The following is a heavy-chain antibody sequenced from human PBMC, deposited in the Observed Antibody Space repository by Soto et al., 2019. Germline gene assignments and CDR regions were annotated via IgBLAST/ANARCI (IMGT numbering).Heavy chain of an antibody. J-gene: IGHJ5*02. Sequence: QVQLQESGPGLVKPSQTLSLTCTVSGGSISSGGYYWSWIRQHPGKGLEWIGYIYYSGSTYYNPSLKSRVTISVDTSKNQFSLKLSSVTAADTAVYYCARDQGGYYSAFVGFDPWGQGTLVTVSS. V-gene: IGHV4-31*03. CDR3: ARDQGGYYSAFVGFDP. CDR2: IYYSGST. D-gene: IGHD3-22*01. CDR1: GGSISSGGYY.